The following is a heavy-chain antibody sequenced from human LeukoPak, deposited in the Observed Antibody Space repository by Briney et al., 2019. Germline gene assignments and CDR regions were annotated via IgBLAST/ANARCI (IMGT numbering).Heavy chain of an antibody. CDR2: ICYSGST. V-gene: IGHV4-59*01. CDR3: ARDNWNYGSSMDV. J-gene: IGHJ6*02. CDR1: GGSMSYYY. D-gene: IGHD1-7*01. Sequence: SETLSLTCTVSGGSMSYYYWSWIRQPPGKGLEWIGYICYSGSTNYNPSLKSRVTISVDTSKNQFSLKLSSVTAADTAVYYCARDNWNYGSSMDVWGQGTTVTVSS.